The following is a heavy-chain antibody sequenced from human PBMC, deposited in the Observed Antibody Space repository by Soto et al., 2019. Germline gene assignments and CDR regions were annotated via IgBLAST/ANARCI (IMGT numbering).Heavy chain of an antibody. D-gene: IGHD2-21*02. CDR2: IIGSGAIT. CDR1: EFTFNSYA. Sequence: GGSLRLSCVASEFTFNSYAMSWVRQAPGMGLEWVSSIIGSGAITYYADSVKGRFTISRDNSKSTLYLQMNSLRVEDTALYYCAKDARDTGGNSGIDYWGQGTLVTVSS. J-gene: IGHJ4*02. CDR3: AKDARDTGGNSGIDY. V-gene: IGHV3-23*01.